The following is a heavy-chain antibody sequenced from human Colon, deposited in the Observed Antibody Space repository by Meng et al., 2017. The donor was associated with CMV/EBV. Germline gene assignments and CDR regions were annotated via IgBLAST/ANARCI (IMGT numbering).Heavy chain of an antibody. J-gene: IGHJ4*02. CDR2: IGSDDVSA. CDR1: GFRFDDYT. CDR3: AKAGGEIDDFWSGYYNFIDY. Sequence: GESLKISCVASGFRFDDYTMHWVRQVPGKGLEWVALIGSDDVSAYYVDSVKGRFTISRDNSKNALYLEMSSLRTEDTALYYCAKAGGEIDDFWSGYYNFIDYWGQGTLVTVSS. D-gene: IGHD3-3*01. V-gene: IGHV3-43*01.